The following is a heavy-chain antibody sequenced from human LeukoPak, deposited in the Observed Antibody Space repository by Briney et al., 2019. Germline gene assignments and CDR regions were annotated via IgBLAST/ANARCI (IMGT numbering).Heavy chain of an antibody. CDR1: GGSISSYY. D-gene: IGHD5-18*01. Sequence: SETLSLTCTVSGGSISSYYWSWIRQPPGKGLERIGYIYYSGSTNYNPSLKSRVTISVDTSKNQFSLKLSSVTAADTAVYYCARQSLRNTAMVFGYWGQGTLVTVSS. V-gene: IGHV4-59*08. CDR3: ARQSLRNTAMVFGY. J-gene: IGHJ4*02. CDR2: IYYSGST.